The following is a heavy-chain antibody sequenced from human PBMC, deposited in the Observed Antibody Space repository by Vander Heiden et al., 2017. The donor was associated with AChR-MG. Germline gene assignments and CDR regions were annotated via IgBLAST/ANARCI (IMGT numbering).Heavy chain of an antibody. Sequence: QVQLVESGGGVVQPGASLRLSCAASAFTFSRSGMHWVRQAPGKGLEWVAYIRYDGSYDSYTDSVKGRFSISRDNSKNTLYLQMNSLRGEDTAVYYCAKDRTGTSYSFDYWGQGTLVTVSS. CDR1: AFTFSRSG. CDR3: AKDRTGTSYSFDY. D-gene: IGHD1-1*01. CDR2: IRYDGSYD. J-gene: IGHJ4*02. V-gene: IGHV3-30*02.